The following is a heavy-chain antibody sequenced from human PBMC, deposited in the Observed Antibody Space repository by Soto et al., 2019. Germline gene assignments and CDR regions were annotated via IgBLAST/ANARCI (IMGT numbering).Heavy chain of an antibody. CDR3: AGHESHYYDSSGYRSWFDP. CDR1: GYSFTSYW. D-gene: IGHD3-22*01. V-gene: IGHV5-51*01. CDR2: IYPGDSDT. Sequence: GESLKISCKGSGYSFTSYWIGWVRQMPGKGLEWMGIIYPGDSDTRYSPSFQGQVTISADKSISTAYLQWSSLKASDTAMYYCAGHESHYYDSSGYRSWFDPWGQGTLVTVSS. J-gene: IGHJ5*02.